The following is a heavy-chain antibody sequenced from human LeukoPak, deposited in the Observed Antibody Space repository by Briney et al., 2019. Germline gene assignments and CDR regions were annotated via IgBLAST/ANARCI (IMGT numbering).Heavy chain of an antibody. CDR1: GYSFTAYW. Sequence: GESLKISCQVSGYSFTAYWIGWVRQMPGKGLEWMGIIYPHDSDTRYSPSFQGQVTISADKSISTAYLQWSSLKASDTAMYYCARHKGGRPHGIEIWGQGTMVTVSS. V-gene: IGHV5-51*01. D-gene: IGHD3-16*01. CDR2: IYPHDSDT. J-gene: IGHJ3*02. CDR3: ARHKGGRPHGIEI.